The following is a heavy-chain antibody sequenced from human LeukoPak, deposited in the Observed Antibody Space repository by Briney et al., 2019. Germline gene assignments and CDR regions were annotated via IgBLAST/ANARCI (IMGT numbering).Heavy chain of an antibody. V-gene: IGHV3-53*01. D-gene: IGHD3-22*01. Sequence: GGFLRLSCAASGFTVSSNYMSWVRQAPGKGLEWVSVIYSGGSTYYADSVKGRFTISRDNSKNTLYLQMNSLRAEDTAVYYCVRDDDRPDNGLDYWGQGTLVTVSS. CDR3: VRDDDRPDNGLDY. J-gene: IGHJ4*02. CDR1: GFTVSSNY. CDR2: IYSGGST.